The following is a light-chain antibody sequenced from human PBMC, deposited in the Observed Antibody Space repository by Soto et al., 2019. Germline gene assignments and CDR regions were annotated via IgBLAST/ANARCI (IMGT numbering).Light chain of an antibody. CDR3: ISYTSSSTYV. J-gene: IGLJ1*01. CDR1: SSDVGGYNY. CDR2: VVS. V-gene: IGLV2-14*01. Sequence: QSVLTQPASVSGSPGQSITISCTGTSSDVGGYNYVAWYQQHPGKAPKLMIYVVSNRPSGVSNRFSGSKSGNTASLTFSGLQAEDEADYYCISYTSSSTYVFGSGTRSPS.